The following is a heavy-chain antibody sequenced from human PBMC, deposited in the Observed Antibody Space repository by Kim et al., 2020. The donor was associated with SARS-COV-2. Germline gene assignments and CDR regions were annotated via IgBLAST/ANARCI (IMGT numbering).Heavy chain of an antibody. D-gene: IGHD3-22*01. CDR3: SGVGWAPRADSSGYYN. V-gene: IGHV3-53*01. CDR1: GFAVSSNF. CDR2: IYSAGST. J-gene: IGHJ6*01. Sequence: GGSLRLSCAASGFAVSSNFMSWVRQAPGTGLEWVSIIYSAGSTYYGDSVRGRFTISRDNSKNTLYLQMNSLRVEDTAAYYCSGVGWAPRADSSGYYN.